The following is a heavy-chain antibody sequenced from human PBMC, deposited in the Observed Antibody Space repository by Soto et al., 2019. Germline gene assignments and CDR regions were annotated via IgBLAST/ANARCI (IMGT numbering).Heavy chain of an antibody. CDR2: ISNSGST. CDR3: ATESGSTYGYFDY. Sequence: PSETLSLTCTVSGGSVTSDEDYWSWIRQAPGKGLEWIVYISNSGSTGYNPSLKTRLSISVDRSKNQFTLRLTSVTAADTAVYFCATESGSTYGYFDYWGQGTPVTVSS. V-gene: IGHV4-30-4*01. D-gene: IGHD4-17*01. CDR1: GGSVTSDEDY. J-gene: IGHJ4*02.